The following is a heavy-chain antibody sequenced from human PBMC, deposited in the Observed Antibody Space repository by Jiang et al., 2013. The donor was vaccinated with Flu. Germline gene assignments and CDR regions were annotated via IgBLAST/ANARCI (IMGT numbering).Heavy chain of an antibody. J-gene: IGHJ6*02. CDR2: ISDSGST. D-gene: IGHD3-10*01. CDR1: GVSIRGSGDY. V-gene: IGHV4-39*01. Sequence: PGLVRPSETLSLSCSVSGVSIRGSGDYWAWVRQPPGRGLEWLGHISDSGSTYYNPSLKSRLTISVDTSNNQFSLKLTSVTAADTTIYYCARHSGGGSLWLGELIGHYGMDVWGQGTTVTVSS. CDR3: ARHSGGGSLWLGELIGHYGMDV.